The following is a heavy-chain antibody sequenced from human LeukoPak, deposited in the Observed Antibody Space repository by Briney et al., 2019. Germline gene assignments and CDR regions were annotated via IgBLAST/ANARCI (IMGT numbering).Heavy chain of an antibody. CDR3: ASLTLEMATTERSWYWFDP. J-gene: IGHJ5*02. CDR2: IYHSGST. Sequence: PETLSLTCAVSGYSISSGYYWGWIRQPPGKGLEWSGSIYHSGSTYYNPSLKSRVTISVDTSKNQFSLKLSSVTAADTAVYYCASLTLEMATTERSWYWFDPWGQGTLVTVSS. CDR1: GYSISSGYY. V-gene: IGHV4-38-2*01. D-gene: IGHD5-24*01.